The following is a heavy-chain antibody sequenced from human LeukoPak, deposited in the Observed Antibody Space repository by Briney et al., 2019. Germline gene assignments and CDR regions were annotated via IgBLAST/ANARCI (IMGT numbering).Heavy chain of an antibody. Sequence: SETLSLTCTVSGGSISSYYWSWIRQPAGKGLEWIGRIYTSGSTNYNPSLKSRVTMSVDTSKNQFSLKLSSVTAADTAVYYCAGYKNYDILSGYYTGWFDPWGQGTLVTVSS. CDR1: GGSISSYY. CDR3: AGYKNYDILSGYYTGWFDP. CDR2: IYTSGST. J-gene: IGHJ5*02. D-gene: IGHD3-9*01. V-gene: IGHV4-59*10.